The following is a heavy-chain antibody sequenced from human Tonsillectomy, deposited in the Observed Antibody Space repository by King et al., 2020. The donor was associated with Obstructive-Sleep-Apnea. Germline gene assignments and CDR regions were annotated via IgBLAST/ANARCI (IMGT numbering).Heavy chain of an antibody. D-gene: IGHD5-12*01. J-gene: IGHJ6*02. CDR3: ARDGISGYDYYYGMDV. CDR2: ISWNSGRI. Sequence: VQLVESGGGLVQPGRSLRLSCAASGFTFDDYAMHWVRQAPGKGLEWVSGISWNSGRIGYADSVKGRFSISRDNAKNSLYLQMNSLRAEDTALYYCARDGISGYDYYYGMDVWGQGTTVTVSS. V-gene: IGHV3-9*01. CDR1: GFTFDDYA.